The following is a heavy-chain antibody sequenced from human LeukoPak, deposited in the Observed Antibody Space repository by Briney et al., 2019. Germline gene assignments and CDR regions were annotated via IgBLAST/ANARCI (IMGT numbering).Heavy chain of an antibody. D-gene: IGHD6-19*01. CDR1: GFTFSSYS. V-gene: IGHV3-21*01. CDR2: ISSSSSYI. CDR3: ARRGSSGWSTPIDY. J-gene: IGHJ4*02. Sequence: GGSLRLSSAASGFTFSSYSMNWVRQAPGKGLEWVSSISSSSSYIYYADSVKGRFTISRDNAKNSLYLQMNSLRAEDTAVYYCARRGSSGWSTPIDYWGQGTLVTVSS.